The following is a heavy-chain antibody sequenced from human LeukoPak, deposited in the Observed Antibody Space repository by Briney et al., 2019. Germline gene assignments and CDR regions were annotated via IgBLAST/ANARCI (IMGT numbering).Heavy chain of an antibody. J-gene: IGHJ2*01. CDR3: ARADYGGNTWYFDL. CDR2: IYYNGST. CDR1: GGSISSYC. Sequence: PSETLSLTCTVSGGSISSYCWSWIRQPPGKGLERIGFIYYNGSTNYNPSLKSRVIISLNTSKNQSSLKLSSVTAADTAVYYCARADYGGNTWYFDLWGRGTLVTVSS. D-gene: IGHD4-23*01. V-gene: IGHV4-59*01.